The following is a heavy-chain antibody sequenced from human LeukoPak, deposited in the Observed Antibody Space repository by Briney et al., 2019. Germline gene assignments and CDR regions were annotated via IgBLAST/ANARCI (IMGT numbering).Heavy chain of an antibody. V-gene: IGHV1-18*01. CDR3: ARAPDSDCSGGSCYPYYFDY. CDR2: ISAYNGNT. J-gene: IGHJ4*02. CDR1: GYTFTSYG. D-gene: IGHD2-15*01. Sequence: ALVKVSCKASGYTFTSYGISWVRQAPGQGLEWMGWISAYNGNTNYAQKLQGRVTMTTDTSTSTAYMELRSLRSDDTAVYYCARAPDSDCSGGSCYPYYFDYWGQGTLVTVSS.